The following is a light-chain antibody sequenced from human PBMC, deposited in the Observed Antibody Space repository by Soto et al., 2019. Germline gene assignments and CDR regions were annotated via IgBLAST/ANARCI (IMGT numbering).Light chain of an antibody. V-gene: IGKV3-11*01. Sequence: ETVLTQSPATLSLSPGERATLSCRASESVSAFLAWYQHRPGQAPRLLIYDASNRATGIPARFSGSGSGTDFTLSISSLEPEDFAIYYCQQRYSWPLTFGQGTRLELK. CDR2: DAS. CDR1: ESVSAF. CDR3: QQRYSWPLT. J-gene: IGKJ5*01.